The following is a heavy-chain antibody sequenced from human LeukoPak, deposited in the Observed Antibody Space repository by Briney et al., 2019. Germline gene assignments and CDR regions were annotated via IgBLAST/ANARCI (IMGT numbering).Heavy chain of an antibody. Sequence: LSLTCTVSGGSISSYYWNWIRKAPGKGLEWVSYISSSGSTIYYADSVKGRFTISRDNAKNSLYLQMNSLRAEDTAVYYCARNLYGSGSRTRNAFDIWVQGTMVSVSS. V-gene: IGHV3-11*01. CDR1: GGSISSYY. CDR2: ISSSGSTI. J-gene: IGHJ3*02. D-gene: IGHD3-10*01. CDR3: ARNLYGSGSRTRNAFDI.